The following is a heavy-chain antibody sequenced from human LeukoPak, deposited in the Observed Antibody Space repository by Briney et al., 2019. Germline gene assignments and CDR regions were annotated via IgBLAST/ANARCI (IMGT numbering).Heavy chain of an antibody. CDR3: KVWVSSDY. Sequence: QPGGSLRLSCAASRFTFSNYAMCWVRQASGKGLEWVGRIRSKANSYATAYAASVKGRFTISRDDSKNTAYLQMNSLKTEDTAVYYCKVWVSSDYWGQGTLVTVSS. D-gene: IGHD3-16*01. V-gene: IGHV3-73*01. J-gene: IGHJ4*02. CDR2: IRSKANSYAT. CDR1: RFTFSNYA.